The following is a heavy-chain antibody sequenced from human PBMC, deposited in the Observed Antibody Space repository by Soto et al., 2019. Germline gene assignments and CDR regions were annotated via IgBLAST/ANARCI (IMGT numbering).Heavy chain of an antibody. Sequence: SETLSLTCTVSGGSIDSGDYYWSWIRQPPGKGLEWIGYVYYSGTTNYNPFLKSRVTLSLDKSKNQFSLKLSSVTAADTAVYYCARVPLSEYGPSFDYWGQGTLVTVSS. V-gene: IGHV4-61*08. D-gene: IGHD4-17*01. CDR3: ARVPLSEYGPSFDY. J-gene: IGHJ4*02. CDR2: VYYSGTT. CDR1: GGSIDSGDYY.